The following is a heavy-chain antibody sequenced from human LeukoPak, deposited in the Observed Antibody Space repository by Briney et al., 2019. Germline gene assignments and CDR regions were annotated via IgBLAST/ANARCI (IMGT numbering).Heavy chain of an antibody. Sequence: EASVKVSCKASGGTFSSYAISWVRQAPGQGLEWMGGIIPIFGTANYAQKFQGRVTITADESTSTAYMELSSLRSEDTAVYYCARVRVDSGYDWGTFTFDYWGQGTLVTVSS. J-gene: IGHJ4*02. CDR3: ARVRVDSGYDWGTFTFDY. V-gene: IGHV1-69*01. CDR2: IIPIFGTA. D-gene: IGHD5-12*01. CDR1: GGTFSSYA.